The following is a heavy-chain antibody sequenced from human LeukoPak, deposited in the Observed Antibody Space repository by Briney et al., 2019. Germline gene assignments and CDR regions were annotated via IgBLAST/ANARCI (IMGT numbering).Heavy chain of an antibody. Sequence: GGSLRLSCAASGFTVSSNYMSWVRQAPGKGLEWVSVIYSGGSTYYADSVKGRFTISRDNSKNTLYLQMNSLRAEDTAVYYCARALVAPYYFDYWGQGALVTVSS. CDR1: GFTVSSNY. D-gene: IGHD2-15*01. CDR2: IYSGGST. J-gene: IGHJ4*02. V-gene: IGHV3-66*01. CDR3: ARALVAPYYFDY.